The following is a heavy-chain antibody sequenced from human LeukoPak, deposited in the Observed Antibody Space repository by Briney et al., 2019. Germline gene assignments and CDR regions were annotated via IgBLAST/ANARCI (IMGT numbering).Heavy chain of an antibody. CDR1: GYTFTSYY. CDR2: INPSGGST. Sequence: ASVKVSCKASGYTFTSYYIHWVRQAPGQGLEWMGIINPSGGSTSYAQKFQGRVTMTRDTSTSTAYMELRSLRSDDTAVYYCARHYSSSWYELDFDYWGQGTLVTVSS. CDR3: ARHYSSSWYELDFDY. V-gene: IGHV1-46*01. J-gene: IGHJ4*02. D-gene: IGHD6-13*01.